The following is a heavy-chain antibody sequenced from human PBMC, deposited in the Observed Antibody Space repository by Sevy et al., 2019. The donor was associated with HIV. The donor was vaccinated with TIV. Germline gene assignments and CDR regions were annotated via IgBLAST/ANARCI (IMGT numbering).Heavy chain of an antibody. Sequence: SETLSLTCAVSGGSISSGLYSWNWIRRPPGRGLEWIGYIYHTGNTYYNPSLKTRVTISVDRSKNQFSLRLTSVTAADTAVYYCARDSGDYPYYFDHWGQGTLVTVSS. CDR3: ARDSGDYPYYFDH. CDR2: IYHTGNT. J-gene: IGHJ4*02. D-gene: IGHD4-17*01. V-gene: IGHV4-30-2*01. CDR1: GGSISSGLYS.